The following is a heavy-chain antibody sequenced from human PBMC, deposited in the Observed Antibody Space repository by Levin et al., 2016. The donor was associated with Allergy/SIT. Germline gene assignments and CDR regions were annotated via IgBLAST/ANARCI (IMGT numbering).Heavy chain of an antibody. CDR1: GGTFSSYA. V-gene: IGHV1-18*01. CDR3: ARDRIAVAEGYYYYGMDV. Sequence: ASVKVSCKASGGTFSSYAISWVRQAPGQGLEWMGWISAYNGNTNYAQKLQGRVTMTTDTSTSTAYMELRSLRSDDTAVYYCARDRIAVAEGYYYYGMDVWGQGTTVTVSS. J-gene: IGHJ6*02. CDR2: ISAYNGNT. D-gene: IGHD6-19*01.